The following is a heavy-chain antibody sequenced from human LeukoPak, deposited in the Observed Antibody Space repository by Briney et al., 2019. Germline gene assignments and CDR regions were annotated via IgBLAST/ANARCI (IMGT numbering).Heavy chain of an antibody. CDR1: GGSLSGSY. V-gene: IGHV4-59*01. D-gene: IGHD3-10*01. CDR2: SFYGGST. J-gene: IGHJ4*02. Sequence: PSETLSLTCTVSGGSLSGSYWTWIRQPPGKTLEWIVHSFYGGSTNYNPSLKSRLTIPVDTSKNQFSLKVISVTAADAAVYYCARGNCYGSGRFDYWGRGTLVTVSS. CDR3: ARGNCYGSGRFDY.